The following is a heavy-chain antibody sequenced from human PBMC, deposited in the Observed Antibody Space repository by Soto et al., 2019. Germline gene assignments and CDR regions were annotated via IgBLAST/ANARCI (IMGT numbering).Heavy chain of an antibody. V-gene: IGHV5-51*01. Sequence: PGESLKISCKGSGYSFTSYWIGWVRQMPGKGLEWMGIIYPGDSDTRYSPSFQGQVTISADKSISTAYLQWSSLKASDTAMYYCARSRRFYDFWSGYRAPGGFDPWGQGTRVTVSS. CDR2: IYPGDSDT. D-gene: IGHD3-3*01. J-gene: IGHJ5*02. CDR3: ARSRRFYDFWSGYRAPGGFDP. CDR1: GYSFTSYW.